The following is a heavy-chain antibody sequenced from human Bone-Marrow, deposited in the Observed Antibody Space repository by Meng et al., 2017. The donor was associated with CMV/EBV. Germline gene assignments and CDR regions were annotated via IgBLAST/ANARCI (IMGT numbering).Heavy chain of an antibody. CDR1: GEYTNSSCDI. CDR3: ARERDFGAHAFDY. CDR2: NSYSGDT. J-gene: IGHJ4*02. D-gene: IGHD4-17*01. V-gene: IGHV4-31*02. Sequence: GEYTNSSCDIQNWSRQPRRRGLEMIWFNSYSGDTKYYPSLRSRLVISIDTSTSTVYLHLGTVTSADTAVYFCARERDFGAHAFDYWGQGTLVTVSS.